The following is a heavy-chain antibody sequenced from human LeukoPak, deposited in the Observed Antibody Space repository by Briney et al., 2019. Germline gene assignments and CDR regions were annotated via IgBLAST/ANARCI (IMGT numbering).Heavy chain of an antibody. Sequence: ASVKVSCKASGYTFTSYDINWVRQATGQGLEWMGWMNPNSGNTGYAQKFQGRVTITRNTSISTAYMELSSLRSEDTAVYYCARGWELLYYFDHWGQGTLVTVSS. D-gene: IGHD1-26*01. J-gene: IGHJ4*02. CDR2: MNPNSGNT. CDR1: GYTFTSYD. V-gene: IGHV1-8*03. CDR3: ARGWELLYYFDH.